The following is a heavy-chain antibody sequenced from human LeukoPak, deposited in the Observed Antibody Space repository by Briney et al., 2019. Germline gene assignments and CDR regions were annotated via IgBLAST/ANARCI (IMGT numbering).Heavy chain of an antibody. CDR3: AKGLFSGYDKYLDS. CDR2: ISSTSSDI. CDR1: GFAFETYT. Sequence: PGGSLRLSCVASGFAFETYTMNWVRQAPGKGLEWVSIISSTSSDINYADSVRDRFTISRDNAKNSLFLQMDSLRVEDTAVYYCAKGLFSGYDKYLDSWGQGTLVTVSS. J-gene: IGHJ4*02. D-gene: IGHD5-12*01. V-gene: IGHV3-21*04.